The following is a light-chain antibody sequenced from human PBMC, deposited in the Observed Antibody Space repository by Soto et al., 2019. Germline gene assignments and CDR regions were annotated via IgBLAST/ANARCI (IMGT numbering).Light chain of an antibody. V-gene: IGLV1-44*01. CDR1: TSNIGSHN. CDR3: AAWDDSQWM. Sequence: QPVLTQPPSASGTPGQRVTISCSGNTSNIGSHNVNWYQQLPGTAPKLLIYNYHQRPSGVPDRFSGSRSGTSASLAISGLQSEDEADYYCAAWDDSQWMFGGGTKLTVL. J-gene: IGLJ3*02. CDR2: NYH.